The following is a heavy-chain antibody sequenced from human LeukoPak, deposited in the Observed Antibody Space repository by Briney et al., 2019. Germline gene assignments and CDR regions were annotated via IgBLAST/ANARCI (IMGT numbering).Heavy chain of an antibody. V-gene: IGHV3-23*01. CDR1: GFTFSSYG. D-gene: IGHD6-13*01. CDR2: ISGSGGST. CDR3: ATWGQQLDAFDI. J-gene: IGHJ3*02. Sequence: GGSLRLSCAASGFTFSSYGMSWVRQAPGKGLEWVSGISGSGGSTYYADSVRGRFTISRDNSKNTLYLQMNSLRAEDTAVYYCATWGQQLDAFDIWGQGTMVTVSS.